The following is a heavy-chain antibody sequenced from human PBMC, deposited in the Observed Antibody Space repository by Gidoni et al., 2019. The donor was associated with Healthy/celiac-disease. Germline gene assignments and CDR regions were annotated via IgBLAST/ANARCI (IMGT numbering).Heavy chain of an antibody. J-gene: IGHJ6*02. V-gene: IGHV5-51*01. CDR1: GYSFTSYW. Sequence: EVQLVQSGAEVKKPGESLKISCKGSGYSFTSYWIGWVRQMPGKGLKWMGIIYPGDSDTRYSPSFQGQVTISADKSISTAYLQWSSLKASDTAMYYCARQGYCSSTSCYTRSSYYYYGMDVWGQGTTVTVSS. CDR3: ARQGYCSSTSCYTRSSYYYYGMDV. CDR2: IYPGDSDT. D-gene: IGHD2-2*02.